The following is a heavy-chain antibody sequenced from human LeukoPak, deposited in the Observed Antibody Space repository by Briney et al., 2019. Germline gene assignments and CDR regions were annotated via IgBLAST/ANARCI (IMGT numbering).Heavy chain of an antibody. CDR2: INHSGST. CDR1: GGSFSGYY. V-gene: IGHV4-34*01. CDR3: ARGSPRVVPAATWFDP. J-gene: IGHJ5*02. Sequence: PSETLSLTCAVYGGSFSGYYWSWIRQPPGKGREGMGEINHSGSTNYNPSLKSRVTISVDTSKNQFSLKLSSVTAADTAVYYCARGSPRVVPAATWFDPWGQGTLVTVSS. D-gene: IGHD2-2*01.